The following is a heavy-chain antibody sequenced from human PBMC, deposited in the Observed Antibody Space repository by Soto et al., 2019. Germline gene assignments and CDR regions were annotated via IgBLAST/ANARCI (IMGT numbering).Heavy chain of an antibody. V-gene: IGHV3-23*01. CDR1: EFTLSGSD. Sequence: PGGSLRLSCEASEFTLSGSDMTWVRQAPGKGLEWVSSISSSGGNTYYADSVKGRFTISRDNSQNTLYLQMNNLGAEDTAVYYCVKDFPLLRKKKMDVWGKGTTVTVSS. D-gene: IGHD1-26*01. CDR2: ISSSGGNT. J-gene: IGHJ6*04. CDR3: VKDFPLLRKKKMDV.